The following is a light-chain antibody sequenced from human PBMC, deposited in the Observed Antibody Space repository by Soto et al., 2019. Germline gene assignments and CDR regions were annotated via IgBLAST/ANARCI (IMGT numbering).Light chain of an antibody. J-gene: IGKJ1*01. CDR1: QSISSW. CDR2: KAS. Sequence: DIQMTQSPSTLSASVGDRVTITCRASQSISSWLAWYQQKPGKAPKLLIYKASSLESGVPSRFSGSGSGTEFIRTISSLQPDDVATYYCQQYSGYSRTFGQGTTV. CDR3: QQYSGYSRT. V-gene: IGKV1-5*03.